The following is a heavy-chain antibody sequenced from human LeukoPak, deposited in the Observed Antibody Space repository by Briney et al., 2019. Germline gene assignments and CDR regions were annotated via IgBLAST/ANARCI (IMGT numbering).Heavy chain of an antibody. CDR2: INPNSGGT. CDR1: GYTFTDYY. D-gene: IGHD3-10*01. J-gene: IGHJ4*02. CDR3: ARDGPRGDVDY. V-gene: IGHV1-2*02. Sequence: GGSVKVSCKASGYTFTDYYMDWVRQAPGQGLEWMGWINPNSGGTNYTQQFQGRVTMSRDTSNSTAYMELSRLRSDDTAVYYCARDGPRGDVDYWGQGTLVIVSS.